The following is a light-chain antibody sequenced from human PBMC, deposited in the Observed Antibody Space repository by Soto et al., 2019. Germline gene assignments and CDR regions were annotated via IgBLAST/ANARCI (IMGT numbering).Light chain of an antibody. CDR3: QQYNYWPYT. V-gene: IGKV3-15*01. Sequence: EIVMTQSPATLSVSPGERATLSCRASQSVGSNLAWYQQKPGQAPRLLIYGASTRATGVPARFSGSGSGTEFTLTINSLQSEDFAVYYCQQYNYWPYTFGQGTNLEIK. J-gene: IGKJ2*01. CDR1: QSVGSN. CDR2: GAS.